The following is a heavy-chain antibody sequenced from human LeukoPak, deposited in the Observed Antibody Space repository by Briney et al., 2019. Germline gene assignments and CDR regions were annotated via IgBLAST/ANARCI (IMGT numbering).Heavy chain of an antibody. V-gene: IGHV3-7*01. J-gene: IGHJ6*02. CDR3: ARVPGYSGYFYGMDV. Sequence: GGSLRLSCAASRFTFSNYWMNWFRQAPGKGLEWVANINQDGSEKNYVDSVKGRFTISRDNAENSLYLQMNSLGAEDTAVYYCARVPGYSGYFYGMDVWGQGTTVTVSS. CDR2: INQDGSEK. CDR1: RFTFSNYW. D-gene: IGHD5-12*01.